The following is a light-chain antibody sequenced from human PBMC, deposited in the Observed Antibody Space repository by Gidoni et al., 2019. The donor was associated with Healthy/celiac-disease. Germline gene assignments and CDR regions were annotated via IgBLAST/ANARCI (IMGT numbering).Light chain of an antibody. V-gene: IGKV3-20*01. CDR3: QQYGSSPFT. CDR2: GAS. Sequence: EIVLTQSPGTLSLSPGERATLSCRASQSVSSSYLAWYQQKPGQAPRLLIYGASSRATGIPDRFSGSGSATDFTLTISRLEPEDFAGYYCQQYGSSPFTFGPGTKVDIK. J-gene: IGKJ3*01. CDR1: QSVSSSY.